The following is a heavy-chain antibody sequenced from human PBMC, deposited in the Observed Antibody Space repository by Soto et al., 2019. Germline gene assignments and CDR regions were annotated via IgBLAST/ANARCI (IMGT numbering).Heavy chain of an antibody. CDR1: GFTFSNFA. CDR3: ARESPSCGSSSCLFDR. D-gene: IGHD2-2*01. CDR2: ISSTGSAE. J-gene: IGHJ4*02. Sequence: HPGGSLRLSCAASGFTFSNFAVNWVRQAPGKGLEWLAFISSTGSAEYYADAVKGRFTVSRDNVKNLAFLQMNSLRDEDTAVYFCARESPSCGSSSCLFDRWGQGTLVTVSS. V-gene: IGHV3-48*02.